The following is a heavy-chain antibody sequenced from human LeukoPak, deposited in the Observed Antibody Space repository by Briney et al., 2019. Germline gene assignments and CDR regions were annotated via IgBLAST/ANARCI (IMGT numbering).Heavy chain of an antibody. CDR1: GFAFSNYW. J-gene: IGHJ5*02. CDR2: IKEDGSEK. V-gene: IGHV3-7*03. CDR3: ARDRCSSTSCYNTPNWFDP. D-gene: IGHD2-2*02. Sequence: GGSLRLSCAASGFAFSNYWMNWVRQAPGKGLEWVANIKEDGSEKYYVDSVKGRFTISRDNAKNSVYLQMNSLRSEDTAFYHCARDRCSSTSCYNTPNWFDPWGQGTLVTVSS.